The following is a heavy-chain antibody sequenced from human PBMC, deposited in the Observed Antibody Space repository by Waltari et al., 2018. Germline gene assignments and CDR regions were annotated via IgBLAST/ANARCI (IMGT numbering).Heavy chain of an antibody. CDR2: IYHSGST. V-gene: IGHV4-4*02. CDR3: ATRWGMPDRAFDI. D-gene: IGHD2-8*01. Sequence: QVQLQESGPGLVKPSGTLSLTCAVSGGSISRSNWWSWGRPPPGKGLEGIGEIYHSGSTNYNPSLKSRVTISVDKSKNQFSLKLSSVTAADTALYYCATRWGMPDRAFDIWGQGTMVTVSS. CDR1: GGSISRSNW. J-gene: IGHJ3*02.